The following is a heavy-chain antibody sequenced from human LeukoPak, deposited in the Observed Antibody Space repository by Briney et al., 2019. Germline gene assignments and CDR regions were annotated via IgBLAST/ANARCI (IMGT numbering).Heavy chain of an antibody. J-gene: IGHJ3*02. V-gene: IGHV4-34*01. CDR2: ISHSGST. D-gene: IGHD3-3*01. CDR3: ARGAPEFLEWLLSTHDTFDI. CDR1: GGSFSGYY. Sequence: PSETLSLTCAVYGGSFSGYYWNWIRQPPGKGLEWIGEISHSGSTNYNPSLKSRVTISVDTSKNQFSLKLSSLTAADTAVYYCARGAPEFLEWLLSTHDTFDIWGQGTMVTVSS.